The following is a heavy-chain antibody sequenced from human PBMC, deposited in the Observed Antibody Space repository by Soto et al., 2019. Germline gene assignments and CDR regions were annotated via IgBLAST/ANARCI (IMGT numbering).Heavy chain of an antibody. V-gene: IGHV3-74*01. D-gene: IGHD3-10*01. Sequence: EVQLVESGGGLVRPGGSLRLSCVDSEFTFSSYWMHWVRQVPGKGLVWVSRMNEDGSTTDYADSVNGRFTISRDNNRNKVYRKMNRLTAEDTAMYYCASDLSGRADVWGQGTTGTVSS. CDR3: ASDLSGRADV. CDR2: MNEDGSTT. CDR1: EFTFSSYW. J-gene: IGHJ6*02.